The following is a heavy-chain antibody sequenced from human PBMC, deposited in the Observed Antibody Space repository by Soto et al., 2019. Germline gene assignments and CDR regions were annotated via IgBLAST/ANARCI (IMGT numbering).Heavy chain of an antibody. Sequence: PGGSMRLSCAASGFTFSTYSMNWGRQAPGKGLEWVSYISYTSSTICYADSVKGRFTISRDNAKNSLFLQMHSLRDEDTAVYYCARDNGLAGSFDPWGQGTLVTVSS. V-gene: IGHV3-48*02. CDR1: GFTFSTYS. J-gene: IGHJ5*02. D-gene: IGHD2-21*01. CDR3: ARDNGLAGSFDP. CDR2: ISYTSSTI.